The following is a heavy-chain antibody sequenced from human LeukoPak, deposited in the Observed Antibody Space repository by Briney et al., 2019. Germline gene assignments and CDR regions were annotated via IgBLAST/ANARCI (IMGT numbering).Heavy chain of an antibody. Sequence: ASVKVSCKASGYTFTSHAISWIRQAPGQGLEWMGRINPTTGGTDFAQKFQGKVSMTRDTSISTAYMELSRLGSDDTAVYYCATLGEDNTDTPFDYWGQGTLVTVSS. CDR1: GYTFTSHA. CDR3: ATLGEDNTDTPFDY. CDR2: INPTTGGT. J-gene: IGHJ4*02. D-gene: IGHD3-16*01. V-gene: IGHV1-2*06.